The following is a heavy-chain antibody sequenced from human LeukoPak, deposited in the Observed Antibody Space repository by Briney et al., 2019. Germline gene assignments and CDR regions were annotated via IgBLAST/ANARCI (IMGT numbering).Heavy chain of an antibody. Sequence: GGSLRLSCAASGFTFRTYAMSWVREAPGKGLEWVSTVTGSGGSSYYADSVKGRFTISRDNSKNTLFLQMNSLRAEDTAVYYCAKEGIAAPLYYFDYWGQGNLVTVSS. V-gene: IGHV3-23*01. D-gene: IGHD6-13*01. CDR3: AKEGIAAPLYYFDY. CDR2: VTGSGGSS. J-gene: IGHJ4*02. CDR1: GFTFRTYA.